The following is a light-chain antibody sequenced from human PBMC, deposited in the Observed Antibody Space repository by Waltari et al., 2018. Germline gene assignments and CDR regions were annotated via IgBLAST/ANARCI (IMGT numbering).Light chain of an antibody. CDR1: QSVTSNK. CDR3: QHYNTYPFT. CDR2: ATS. J-gene: IGKJ3*01. V-gene: IGKV3-20*01. Sequence: EIVLTQSPGTLSLSPGERATLSCRASQSVTSNKLAWYQQKPGQAPSLLIYATSTRATGIPDRFSGSGSGTDFTLTISSLQPDDFATYYCQHYNTYPFTFGPGTKVDIK.